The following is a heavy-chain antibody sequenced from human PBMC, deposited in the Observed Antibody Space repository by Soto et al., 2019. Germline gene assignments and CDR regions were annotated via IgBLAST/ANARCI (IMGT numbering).Heavy chain of an antibody. Sequence: SETLSLTCAVSSGSISSSNWWSWVRQPPGEGLEWIGEIYHSGSTNYNPSLKSRVTISVDKSKNQSSLKLSSVTAADTAVYYCARGGYSYGALDYWGQGTLVTVSS. V-gene: IGHV4-4*02. CDR3: ARGGYSYGALDY. CDR1: SGSISSSNW. D-gene: IGHD5-18*01. J-gene: IGHJ4*02. CDR2: IYHSGST.